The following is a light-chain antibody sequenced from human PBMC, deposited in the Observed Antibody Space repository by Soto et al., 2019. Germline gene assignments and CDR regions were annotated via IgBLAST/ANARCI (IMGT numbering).Light chain of an antibody. Sequence: EIVLTQSPGTLSLSPGERATLSCRASESVSDNYLAWYQQRSGQAPRLVIYGASSRASAVPDRCSGGGSGTDFTLTISRLEPEDFAVYYCQQCGSSPWTFGQGTKV. CDR2: GAS. CDR3: QQCGSSPWT. CDR1: ESVSDNY. V-gene: IGKV3-20*01. J-gene: IGKJ1*01.